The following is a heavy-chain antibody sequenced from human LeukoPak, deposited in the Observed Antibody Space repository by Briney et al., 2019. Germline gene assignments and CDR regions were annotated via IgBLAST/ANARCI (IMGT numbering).Heavy chain of an antibody. D-gene: IGHD2/OR15-2a*01. Sequence: GGSLRLSCAASGNYWMHWVRQAPGKGLVWVSHINSDGSWTSYADSVKGRFTISKDNAKNTVYLQTNSLRAEDTAVYYCVSFYETYWGRGTLVTVSS. J-gene: IGHJ4*02. CDR2: INSDGSWT. V-gene: IGHV3-74*01. CDR3: VSFYETY. CDR1: GNYW.